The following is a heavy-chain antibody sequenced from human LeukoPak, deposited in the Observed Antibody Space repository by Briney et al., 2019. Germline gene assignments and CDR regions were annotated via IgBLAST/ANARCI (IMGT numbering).Heavy chain of an antibody. CDR3: ARHGREYGYGKDDY. J-gene: IGHJ4*02. V-gene: IGHV4-39*01. D-gene: IGHD5-18*01. CDR2: FYYSGTT. CDR1: GASFSRYY. Sequence: SETLSLTCTVSGASFSRYYWGWIRQPPGKGLEWIGSFYYSGTTYYNPSLRGRLTISVDTSRNQFSLMLSSVTAADTAVYYCARHGREYGYGKDDYWGQGTLVTVSS.